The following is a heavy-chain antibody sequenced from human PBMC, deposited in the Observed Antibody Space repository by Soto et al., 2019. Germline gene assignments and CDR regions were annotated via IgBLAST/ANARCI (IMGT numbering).Heavy chain of an antibody. Sequence: PGGSLRLSCAASGFTFSSYGMHWVRQAPGKGLEWVAVISYDGSNKYYADSVKGRFTISRDNSKNTLYLQMNSLRAEDTAVYYCAKDEDGYSYGYYFDYWGQGTLVTVSS. CDR2: ISYDGSNK. V-gene: IGHV3-30*18. CDR3: AKDEDGYSYGYYFDY. J-gene: IGHJ4*02. D-gene: IGHD5-18*01. CDR1: GFTFSSYG.